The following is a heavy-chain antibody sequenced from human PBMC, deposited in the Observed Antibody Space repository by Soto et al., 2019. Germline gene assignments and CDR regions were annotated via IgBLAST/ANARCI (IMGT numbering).Heavy chain of an antibody. CDR3: ARPSSRVWWKYAFDI. CDR2: ISSNGGST. CDR1: GFTFSSYA. J-gene: IGHJ3*02. V-gene: IGHV3-64*01. Sequence: EVQLVESGGGLVQPGGSLRLSCAASGFTFSSYAMHWVRQAPGKGLEYVSAISSNGGSTYYANSVKGRFTISRDNSKNTLYLQMGSLRAEDMAVYYCARPSSRVWWKYAFDIWGQGTMVTVSS. D-gene: IGHD2-21*01.